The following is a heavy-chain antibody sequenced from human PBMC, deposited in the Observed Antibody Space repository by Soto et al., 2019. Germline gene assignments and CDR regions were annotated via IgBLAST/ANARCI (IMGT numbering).Heavy chain of an antibody. J-gene: IGHJ4*02. D-gene: IGHD2-2*01. CDR1: GGTFSSYA. CDR3: ARDLGLSSTSRTLYYFGY. Sequence: QVQLVQSGAEVKKPGSSVKVSCKASGGTFSSYAISWVRQAPGQGLEWMGGIIPIFGTANYAQKFQGRVTITADEATSTAYMELSSLRSEDTAVYYCARDLGLSSTSRTLYYFGYWGQGTLVTVSS. CDR2: IIPIFGTA. V-gene: IGHV1-69*01.